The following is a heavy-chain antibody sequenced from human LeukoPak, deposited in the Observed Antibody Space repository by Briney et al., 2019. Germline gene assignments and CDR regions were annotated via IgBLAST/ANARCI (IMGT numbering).Heavy chain of an antibody. D-gene: IGHD1-20*01. CDR3: ARPNWNDRRSAFDI. J-gene: IGHJ3*02. Sequence: PSETLSLTCTVSGGSFSDYYFSGYYWHWIRQTPGKGLEWIGYIFHSGNTDYNPSLKSRATISVDTSKNQFSLNLKSVTAADTAVYYCARPNWNDRRSAFDIWGQGTMVTVSS. V-gene: IGHV4-61*08. CDR2: IFHSGNT. CDR1: GGSFSDYYFSGYY.